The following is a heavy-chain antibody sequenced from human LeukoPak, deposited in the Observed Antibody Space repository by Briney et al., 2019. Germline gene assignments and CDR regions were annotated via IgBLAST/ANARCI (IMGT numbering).Heavy chain of an antibody. CDR1: GGSISSYY. D-gene: IGHD6-19*01. Sequence: SETLSLTCTVSGGSISSYYWSWIRQPPGKGLEWIGYIYYSGSTNYNPSLKSRVTISVDTSKNQFSLKLSSVTAADTAVYYCARRRIAVAGLYYFDYWGQGTLVTVSS. CDR3: ARRRIAVAGLYYFDY. CDR2: IYYSGST. V-gene: IGHV4-59*08. J-gene: IGHJ4*02.